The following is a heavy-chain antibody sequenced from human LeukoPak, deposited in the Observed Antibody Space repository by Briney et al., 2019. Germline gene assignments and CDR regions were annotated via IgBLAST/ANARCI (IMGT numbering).Heavy chain of an antibody. CDR2: ISAYNGNT. J-gene: IGHJ4*02. Sequence: GASVKVSCKASGYTFTSYGISWVRQAPGQWLEWMGWISAYNGNTNYAQKLQGRVTMTTDTSTSTAYMELRSLRSDDTAVYYCARVSPGYSSGWCFDYWGQGTLVTVSP. CDR3: ARVSPGYSSGWCFDY. CDR1: GYTFTSYG. D-gene: IGHD6-19*01. V-gene: IGHV1-18*01.